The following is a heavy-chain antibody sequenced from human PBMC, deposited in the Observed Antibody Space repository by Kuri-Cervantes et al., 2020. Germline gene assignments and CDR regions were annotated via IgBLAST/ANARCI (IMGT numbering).Heavy chain of an antibody. Sequence: GESLKISCAASGFTFSDYYMSWIRQAPGEGLEWVAVISYDGSNKYYADSVKGRFTISRDNSKNTLYLQMNSLRAEDTAVYYCAKETGRYSGSQGWWGQGTLVTVSS. CDR2: ISYDGSNK. J-gene: IGHJ4*02. CDR1: GFTFSDYY. V-gene: IGHV3-30*18. CDR3: AKETGRYSGSQGW. D-gene: IGHD1-26*01.